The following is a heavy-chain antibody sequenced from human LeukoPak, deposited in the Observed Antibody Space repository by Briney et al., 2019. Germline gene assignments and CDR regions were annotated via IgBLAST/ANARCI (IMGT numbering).Heavy chain of an antibody. Sequence: SQTLSLTCAVSGGSISSGGYSWSWIRQPPGKGLEWIGYIYHSGSTYYNPSLKSRVAISVDRSKNQFSLKLSSVTAADTAVYYCARATVVVSAFDIWGQGTMVTVSS. CDR3: ARATVVVSAFDI. CDR1: GGSISSGGYS. V-gene: IGHV4-30-2*01. D-gene: IGHD2-15*01. CDR2: IYHSGST. J-gene: IGHJ3*02.